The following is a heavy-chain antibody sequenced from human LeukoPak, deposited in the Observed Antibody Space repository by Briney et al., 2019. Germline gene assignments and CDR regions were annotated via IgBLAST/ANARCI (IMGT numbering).Heavy chain of an antibody. CDR3: ATGRRYCSSTSCYKYGGDTFDI. CDR1: GGSISSGGYY. Sequence: SETLSLTCTVSGGSISSGGYYWSWMRQPPGKGLEWIGYIYHDGGTYYNPSLKSRVTISIDRSKNQFSLNLSSVTAADTAVYYCATGRRYCSSTSCYKYGGDTFDIWGQGTMVAVSS. CDR2: IYHDGGT. V-gene: IGHV4-30-2*01. D-gene: IGHD2-2*02. J-gene: IGHJ3*02.